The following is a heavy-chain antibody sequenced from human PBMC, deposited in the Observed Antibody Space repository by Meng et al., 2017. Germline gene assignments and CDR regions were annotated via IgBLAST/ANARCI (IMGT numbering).Heavy chain of an antibody. J-gene: IGHJ4*02. CDR3: AGAQTGTREIDY. CDR1: GWSFSGYY. V-gene: IGHV4-34*01. D-gene: IGHD1-1*01. Sequence: QVELEAWGDGMWSLSETLSLTCAFYGWSFSGYYWSWLRQPPGKGVEWIGEINHSGSTNYNPSLKSRVTISVDTSKNQFSLKLSSVTAADTAVYYCAGAQTGTREIDYWGQGTLVTVSS. CDR2: INHSGST.